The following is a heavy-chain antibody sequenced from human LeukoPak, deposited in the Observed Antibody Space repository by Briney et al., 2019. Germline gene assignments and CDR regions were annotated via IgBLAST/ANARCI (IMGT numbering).Heavy chain of an antibody. Sequence: SETLSLTCTVSGGSISSYYWSWIRQPPGKGLEWIGYIYNSGSTNCNPSLKGRVTISVDTSKNQFSLKLSSVTAADTAVYYCARSDSYYDFWSGYYIPTPYYFDYWGQGTLVTVSS. J-gene: IGHJ4*02. CDR2: IYNSGST. D-gene: IGHD3-3*01. CDR1: GGSISSYY. CDR3: ARSDSYYDFWSGYYIPTPYYFDY. V-gene: IGHV4-59*08.